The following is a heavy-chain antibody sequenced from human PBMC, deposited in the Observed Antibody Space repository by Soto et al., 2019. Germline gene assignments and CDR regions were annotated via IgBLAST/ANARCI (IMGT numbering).Heavy chain of an antibody. CDR3: GRDRGMRGNSYYYGMDV. J-gene: IGHJ6*02. D-gene: IGHD3-10*01. CDR1: GGTFSNFA. Sequence: VLLEQSGAEVKKPGSSVKVSCKTSGGTFSNFAISWVRLAPGQGLEWMGVIIPKFSAPTYAQKFQGRVMITADESTSTAFMELSSLRSEDTAVYFCGRDRGMRGNSYYYGMDVWGQWTTVIVSS. V-gene: IGHV1-69*12. CDR2: IIPKFSAP.